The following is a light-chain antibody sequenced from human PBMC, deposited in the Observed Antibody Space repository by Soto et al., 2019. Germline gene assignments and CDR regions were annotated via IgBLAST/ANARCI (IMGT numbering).Light chain of an antibody. J-gene: IGLJ2*01. Sequence: SYELTQAPSVSVSPGQTARITCSGDALSKQYAYWYQQKPGQAPVLVIDKDSERPSGIPERFSGSSSGTTVTLTISGVQAGDEADYYCQSTDSSGSYVVFGGGTKLTVL. V-gene: IGLV3-25*03. CDR1: ALSKQY. CDR3: QSTDSSGSYVV. CDR2: KDS.